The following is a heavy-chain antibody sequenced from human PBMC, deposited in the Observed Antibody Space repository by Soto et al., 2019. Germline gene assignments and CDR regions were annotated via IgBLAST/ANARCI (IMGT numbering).Heavy chain of an antibody. CDR3: ARTFIAAAYY. V-gene: IGHV1-8*01. CDR2: MSPNSRNT. Sequence: QVQLVQSGAEVRKPGASVKVSCKASGYTFTSYDINWVRQATGQGLEWMGWMSPNSRNTGYAQKFQGRVTMTMNTSISTAYMELSSLRSEDTAVYYYARTFIAAAYYWGQGTLVTVSS. J-gene: IGHJ4*02. D-gene: IGHD6-13*01. CDR1: GYTFTSYD.